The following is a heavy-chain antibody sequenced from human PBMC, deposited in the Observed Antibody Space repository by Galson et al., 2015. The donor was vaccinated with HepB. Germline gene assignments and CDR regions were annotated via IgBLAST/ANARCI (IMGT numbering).Heavy chain of an antibody. CDR1: GGSISNYF. Sequence: SETLSLTCTVSGGSISNYFWSWIRQPPGMGLEWIGYVYYTGTTNYNPSLKSRVTMSLDTSKNKFSLKLSSVTAADTAVYYCARFHCSSTSCYLNYWGQGTLVTVSS. CDR2: VYYTGTT. J-gene: IGHJ4*02. CDR3: ARFHCSSTSCYLNY. V-gene: IGHV4-59*01. D-gene: IGHD2-2*01.